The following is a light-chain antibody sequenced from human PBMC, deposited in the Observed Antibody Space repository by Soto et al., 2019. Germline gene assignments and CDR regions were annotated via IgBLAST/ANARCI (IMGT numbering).Light chain of an antibody. CDR1: ESISDT. Sequence: ENVYTQSTGTLSLSPGERANLSCRSSESISDTLAWDTQRPGQAPRLLIFDGYSRATGIPDRFSGSGSGTDFTLSICRLEPEDFAVYYCQQYGNSLSWTFGQGTKVE. V-gene: IGKV3-20*01. CDR2: DGY. CDR3: QQYGNSLSWT. J-gene: IGKJ1*01.